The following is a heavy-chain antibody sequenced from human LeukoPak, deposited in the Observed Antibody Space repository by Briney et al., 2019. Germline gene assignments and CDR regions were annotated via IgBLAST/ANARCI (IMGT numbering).Heavy chain of an antibody. D-gene: IGHD2-2*02. CDR3: ARDDCSSTSCYKGFDP. V-gene: IGHV4-39*02. J-gene: IGHJ5*02. CDR1: GGSISSGDYY. Sequence: SETLSLTCTVSGGSISSGDYYWGWIRQPPGKGLEWIGSIYYSGSTYYNPSLKSRVTISVDTSKNQFSLKLSSVTAADTAVYYCARDDCSSTSCYKGFDPWGQGTLVTVSS. CDR2: IYYSGST.